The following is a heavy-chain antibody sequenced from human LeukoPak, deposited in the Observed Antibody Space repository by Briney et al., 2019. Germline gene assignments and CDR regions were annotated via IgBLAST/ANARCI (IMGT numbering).Heavy chain of an antibody. CDR2: ISGSGGST. Sequence: GGSLRLSCAASGFTFSSYGMSWVRQAPGKGLEWVSVISGSGGSTYYADSVKGRFTISRDNSKNTLYLQMNSLRAEDTAVYYCAKDYRRSEHYYGSGTTDYWGQGTLVTVSS. D-gene: IGHD3-10*01. V-gene: IGHV3-23*01. CDR1: GFTFSSYG. CDR3: AKDYRRSEHYYGSGTTDY. J-gene: IGHJ4*02.